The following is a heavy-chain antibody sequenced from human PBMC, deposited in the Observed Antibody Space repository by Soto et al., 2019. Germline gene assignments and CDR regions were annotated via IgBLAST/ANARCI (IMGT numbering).Heavy chain of an antibody. CDR2: ISGIGGST. V-gene: IGHV3-23*01. D-gene: IGHD3-9*01. CDR1: GFTFLSYA. CDR3: AKEGWLGTGWVRGCYCDY. J-gene: IGHJ4*02. Sequence: EVQLLESGGGLVQPGGSLRLSCAASGFTFLSYAMSWVRQAPGKGLEWVSAISGIGGSTYYADSVKGRFTISRDNSKNTLYLQMNSLRSEDTAVYYCAKEGWLGTGWVRGCYCDYWGQGTLVTVSS.